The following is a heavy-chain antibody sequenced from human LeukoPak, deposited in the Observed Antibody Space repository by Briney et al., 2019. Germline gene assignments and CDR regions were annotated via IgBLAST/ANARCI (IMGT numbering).Heavy chain of an antibody. D-gene: IGHD6-13*01. V-gene: IGHV4-30-2*01. CDR1: GGSXSSGGYS. Sequence: TLSLTXXVSGGSXSSGGYSWSWIRQPPGKGLEWIGYISHSGSTYYNPSLKSRVTISVDRSKNQFSLKLTSVTAADTAVYYCARYSSTWPYWYFDLWGRGTLVTVSS. CDR2: ISHSGST. J-gene: IGHJ2*01. CDR3: ARYSSTWPYWYFDL.